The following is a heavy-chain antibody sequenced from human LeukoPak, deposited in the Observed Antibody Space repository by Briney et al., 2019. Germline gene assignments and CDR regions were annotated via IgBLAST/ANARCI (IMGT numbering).Heavy chain of an antibody. Sequence: ASVKVSCKASGYTFTGYYMHWVRQAPGQGLEWMGWINPNSGGTNYAQKFQGRVTMTRDTSISTAYMELSRLRSDDTAVYYCARDPIIMGEYYFDYWGQGTMVTVSS. CDR2: INPNSGGT. CDR1: GYTFTGYY. CDR3: ARDPIIMGEYYFDY. V-gene: IGHV1-2*02. D-gene: IGHD3-16*01. J-gene: IGHJ4*03.